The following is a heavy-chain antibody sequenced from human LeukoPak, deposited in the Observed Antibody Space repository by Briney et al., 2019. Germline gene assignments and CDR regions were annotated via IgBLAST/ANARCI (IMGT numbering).Heavy chain of an antibody. CDR3: ARDPQVDWFDP. CDR1: GGSISSSSYY. J-gene: IGHJ5*02. Sequence: SETLSLTCTVSGGSISSSSYYWGWIRQPPGKGLEWIGSIYYSGSTYYNPSLKSRVTISVDTSKNQFSLKLGSVTAADTAVYYCARDPQVDWFDPWGQGTLVTVSS. D-gene: IGHD2-15*01. CDR2: IYYSGST. V-gene: IGHV4-39*07.